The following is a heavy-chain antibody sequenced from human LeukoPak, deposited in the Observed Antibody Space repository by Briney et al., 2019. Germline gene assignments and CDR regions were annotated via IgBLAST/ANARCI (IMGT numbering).Heavy chain of an antibody. V-gene: IGHV3-9*01. CDR3: ATAYYYDGSGCYYPADY. Sequence: GGSLRLSCAASGFTFDDYAMHWVRQAPGKGLEWVSGISWNSGSIGYADSVKGRFTISRDNAKNSLYLQMDSLRAEDTAVYYCATAYYYDGSGCYYPADYWGQGTLVTVSS. J-gene: IGHJ4*02. D-gene: IGHD3-22*01. CDR1: GFTFDDYA. CDR2: ISWNSGSI.